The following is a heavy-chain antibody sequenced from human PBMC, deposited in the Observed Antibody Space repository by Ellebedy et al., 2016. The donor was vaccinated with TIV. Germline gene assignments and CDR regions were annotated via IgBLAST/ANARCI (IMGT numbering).Heavy chain of an antibody. CDR1: GYTFTGYY. CDR2: INPNSGGT. Sequence: ASVKVSXXASGYTFTGYYMHWVRQAPGQGLEWMGWINPNSGGTNYAQKFQGWVTMTRDTSISTAYMELSRLRSDDTAVYYCARVGLDGDYFDYWGQGTLVTVSS. D-gene: IGHD3/OR15-3a*01. J-gene: IGHJ4*02. V-gene: IGHV1-2*04. CDR3: ARVGLDGDYFDY.